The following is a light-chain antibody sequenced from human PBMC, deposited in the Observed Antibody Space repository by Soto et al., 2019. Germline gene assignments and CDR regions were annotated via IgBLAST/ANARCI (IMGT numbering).Light chain of an antibody. CDR3: CSYTSSSTTTYL. J-gene: IGLJ1*01. Sequence: QSVLTQPASVSGSPGQSITISCTGTSNDIGRYNYVSWYQQHPGKAPKLIIYDVSNRPSGVSNRFSGSKSCNTASLTVSWLQAEDEADYFCCSYTSSSTTTYLLGTGNKVTVL. V-gene: IGLV2-14*01. CDR2: DVS. CDR1: SNDIGRYNY.